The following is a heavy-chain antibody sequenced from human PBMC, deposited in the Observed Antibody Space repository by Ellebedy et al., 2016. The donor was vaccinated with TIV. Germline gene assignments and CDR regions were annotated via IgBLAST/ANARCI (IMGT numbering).Heavy chain of an antibody. CDR1: GGSISSGDYY. Sequence: MPSETLSLTCTVSGGSISSGDYYWSWIRQPPGRGLEWIGYIYYSGSTYYNPSLKSRVTISVDTPKNQFSLKLNSVTAADTAVYYCARYEGVEGWFDPWGQGTLVTVSS. V-gene: IGHV4-30-4*01. CDR3: ARYEGVEGWFDP. J-gene: IGHJ5*02. CDR2: IYYSGST. D-gene: IGHD2-21*01.